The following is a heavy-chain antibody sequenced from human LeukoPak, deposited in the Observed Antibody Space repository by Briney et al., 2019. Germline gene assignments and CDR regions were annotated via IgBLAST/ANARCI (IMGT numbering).Heavy chain of an antibody. Sequence: GGSLRLSCATSGFTFRSYGMSWVRQAPGQGLEWISTISGSGGSTYYADSVKGRFTISRDNSKNTLYLQMNSLRAEDTALYYCAKDGGTSPFDYWGQGTLVTVSS. CDR1: GFTFRSYG. CDR3: AKDGGTSPFDY. CDR2: ISGSGGST. D-gene: IGHD3-10*01. J-gene: IGHJ4*02. V-gene: IGHV3-23*01.